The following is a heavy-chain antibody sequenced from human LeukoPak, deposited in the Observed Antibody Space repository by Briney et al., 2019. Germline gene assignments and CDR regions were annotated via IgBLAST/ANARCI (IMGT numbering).Heavy chain of an antibody. Sequence: GGSLRLSCAASGFTFSSYGMHWVRQAPGKGLEWVAFIRYDGSNKYYADSVKGRFTISRDNSKNTLYLQINSLRAEDTAVYYCAKDGEITFGGVMIGYFDYWGQGTLVTVSS. J-gene: IGHJ4*02. CDR1: GFTFSSYG. CDR2: IRYDGSNK. D-gene: IGHD3-16*01. CDR3: AKDGEITFGGVMIGYFDY. V-gene: IGHV3-30*02.